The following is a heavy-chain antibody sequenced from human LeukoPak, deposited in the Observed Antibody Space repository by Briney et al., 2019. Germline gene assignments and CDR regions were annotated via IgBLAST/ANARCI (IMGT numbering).Heavy chain of an antibody. Sequence: GGSLSLPCAASGFTFSSYAMSWVRQAPGKGLEWVSAISGSGGSTYYADSVKGRFTISRDNSKNTLYLQMNSLRAEDTAVYYCAKSVAGYCSTTSCPGLYYGLDVWGQGTTVTVSS. V-gene: IGHV3-23*01. CDR2: ISGSGGST. CDR3: AKSVAGYCSTTSCPGLYYGLDV. D-gene: IGHD2-2*01. CDR1: GFTFSSYA. J-gene: IGHJ6*02.